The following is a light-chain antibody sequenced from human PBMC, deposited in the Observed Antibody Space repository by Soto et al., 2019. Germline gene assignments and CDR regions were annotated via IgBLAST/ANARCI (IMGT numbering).Light chain of an antibody. Sequence: EIVLTQSPGTLSLSPGERATLSCRASQSVSSSYLAWYQQKPGQAPRLLIYGASSRATGIPDRFSGSGSGTDFKLTISGLEPEDFAVYYCQQYGSSPGTFGQGTKLEIK. CDR3: QQYGSSPGT. CDR1: QSVSSSY. CDR2: GAS. V-gene: IGKV3-20*01. J-gene: IGKJ2*02.